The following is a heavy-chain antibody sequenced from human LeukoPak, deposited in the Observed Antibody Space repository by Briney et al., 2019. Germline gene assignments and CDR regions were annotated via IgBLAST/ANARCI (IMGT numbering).Heavy chain of an antibody. CDR1: GGSFSGYY. CDR3: ARDYEGGPFDY. Sequence: PSETLSLTCAVYGGSFSGYYWSWIRQPPGKGLEWIGEINHSGSTNYNPSLKSRVTISVDTSKNQFSLKLSSVTPEDTAVYYCARDYEGGPFDYWGQGMLVTVSS. J-gene: IGHJ4*02. V-gene: IGHV4-34*01. CDR2: INHSGST. D-gene: IGHD4-17*01.